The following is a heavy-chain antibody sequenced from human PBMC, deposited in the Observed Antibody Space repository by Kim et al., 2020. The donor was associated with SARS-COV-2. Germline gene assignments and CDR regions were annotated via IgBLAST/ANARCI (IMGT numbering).Heavy chain of an antibody. Sequence: GESLRLSCEASGFTFSSYWMNWVRQGPGKGLVWVSRIKSDGSDTHYADSVKGRFTISRDNAKSTLHLQLNSLGVEDTGIYYCARGSFQQGFDPWGQGTLVTVSS. CDR1: GFTFSSYW. J-gene: IGHJ5*02. CDR2: IKSDGSDT. V-gene: IGHV3-74*01. CDR3: ARGSFQQGFDP. D-gene: IGHD6-13*01.